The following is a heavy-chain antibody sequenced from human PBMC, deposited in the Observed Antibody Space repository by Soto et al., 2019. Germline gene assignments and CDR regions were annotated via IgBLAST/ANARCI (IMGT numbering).Heavy chain of an antibody. CDR2: MSDDGSKK. V-gene: IGHV3-30*18. Sequence: QVQLVESGGGVVQPGRSLRLSCAASGFSFSKYGMHWVRQASGKGLEWVAEMSDDGSKKYYGDSVKGRFTISRDNSKNTLYLLMDSLRPEDTAMYYCAKDLRETGGYYFDCWGQGTLVTVSS. CDR1: GFSFSKYG. J-gene: IGHJ4*02. D-gene: IGHD3-16*01. CDR3: AKDLRETGGYYFDC.